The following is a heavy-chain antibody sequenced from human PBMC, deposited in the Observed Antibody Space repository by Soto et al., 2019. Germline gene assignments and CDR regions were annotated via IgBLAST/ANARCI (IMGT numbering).Heavy chain of an antibody. Sequence: QVQLVQSGAEVKKPGSSVKVSCKASGGTFSSYAISWVRQAPGQGLEWMGGIIPIFGTANYAQKFQGRVTITADESTSIAYMELSSLRSEDTAVYYCARASYGSGSYSLYYYYGMDVWGQGTTVTVSS. CDR3: ARASYGSGSYSLYYYYGMDV. CDR2: IIPIFGTA. CDR1: GGTFSSYA. D-gene: IGHD3-10*01. V-gene: IGHV1-69*01. J-gene: IGHJ6*02.